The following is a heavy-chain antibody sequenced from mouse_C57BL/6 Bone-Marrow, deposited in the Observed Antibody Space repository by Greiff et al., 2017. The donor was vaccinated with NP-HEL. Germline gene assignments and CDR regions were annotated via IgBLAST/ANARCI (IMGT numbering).Heavy chain of an antibody. CDR1: GYTFTDYY. CDR3: ARALYYPFAY. D-gene: IGHD2-1*01. Sequence: EVQLQQSGPELVKPGASVKISCKASGYTFTDYYMNWVKQSHGKSLEWIGDINPNNGGTSYNQKFKGKATLTVDKSSSTAYMELRSLTSEDSAVHYCARALYYPFAYWGQGTLVTVSA. CDR2: INPNNGGT. J-gene: IGHJ3*01. V-gene: IGHV1-26*01.